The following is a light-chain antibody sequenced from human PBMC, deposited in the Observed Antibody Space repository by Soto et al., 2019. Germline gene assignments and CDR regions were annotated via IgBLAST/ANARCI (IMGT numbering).Light chain of an antibody. CDR1: QDIGTY. V-gene: IGKV1-8*01. CDR2: HAS. J-gene: IGKJ1*01. Sequence: AIRMTQSPSSFSASTGDRVSITCRATQDIGTYLAWYQQIPRKAPKLLIYHASTLQSGVPSRFSGSGSGTDFTLTISYLQPEDFGTYYCQQFYNYPRTFGQGTKLDIK. CDR3: QQFYNYPRT.